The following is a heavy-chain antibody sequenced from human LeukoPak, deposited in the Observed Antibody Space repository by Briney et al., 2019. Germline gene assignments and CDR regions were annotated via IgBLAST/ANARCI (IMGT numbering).Heavy chain of an antibody. CDR1: GVTFSGSA. CDR3: TRGIDIMVRGVPVTHYFDY. J-gene: IGHJ4*02. CDR2: IRSKANSYAT. V-gene: IGHV3-73*01. D-gene: IGHD3-10*01. Sequence: PGGSLRLSCAASGVTFSGSAMHWVRQASGKGLEWVGRIRSKANSYATAYAASVKGRFTISRDDTKHTAYLQMNSLKTEDTAVYYCTRGIDIMVRGVPVTHYFDYWGQGSLVTVSS.